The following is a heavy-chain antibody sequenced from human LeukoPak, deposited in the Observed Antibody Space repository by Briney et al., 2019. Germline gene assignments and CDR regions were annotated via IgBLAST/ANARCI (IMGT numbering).Heavy chain of an antibody. V-gene: IGHV3-7*01. CDR2: IKQDGSEK. CDR3: ARGFSSGFDDY. CDR1: GFTFSSYW. D-gene: IGHD3-22*01. J-gene: IGHJ4*02. Sequence: GGSLRLSCAASGFTFSSYWMSWVRQAPGKGLEWVANIKQDGSEKYYVDSVRGRFTISRDNAKNSLYLQMNSLRAEDTAVYYCARGFSSGFDDYWGQGTLVTVSS.